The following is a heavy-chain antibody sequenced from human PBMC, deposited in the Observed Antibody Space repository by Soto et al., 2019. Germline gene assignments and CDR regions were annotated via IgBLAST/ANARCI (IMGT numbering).Heavy chain of an antibody. J-gene: IGHJ3*01. D-gene: IGHD6-13*01. CDR2: ISGSGGST. V-gene: IGHV3-23*01. CDR1: GFTFSSYA. CDR3: AKDREGYRPRGALDF. Sequence: GGSLRLSCAASGFTFSSYAMSWVRQAPGKGLEWVSGISGSGGSTYYADSVKGRFTISRDNSKNMLYLQMNSLRAEDTAVYYCAKDREGYRPRGALDFWGQGTMVTVSS.